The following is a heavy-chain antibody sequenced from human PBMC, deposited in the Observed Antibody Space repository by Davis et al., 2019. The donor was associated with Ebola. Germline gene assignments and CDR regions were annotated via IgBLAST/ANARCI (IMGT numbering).Heavy chain of an antibody. CDR3: ARGGWSTWFDP. D-gene: IGHD6-19*01. CDR1: GFTFSDYY. V-gene: IGHV3-11*01. Sequence: WGSLRLSCAASGFTFSDYYMSWIREAPGKGLEWVSYISSSGSTIYYADSVKGRFTISRDNAKNSLYLQMNSLRAEDTAVYYGARGGWSTWFDPWGQGTLVTVSS. CDR2: ISSSGSTI. J-gene: IGHJ5*02.